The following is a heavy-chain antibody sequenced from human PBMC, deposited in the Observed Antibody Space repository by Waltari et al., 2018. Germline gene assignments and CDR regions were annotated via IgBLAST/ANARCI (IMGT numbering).Heavy chain of an antibody. CDR3: AKDQAPTTSFDY. CDR2: ISGSGGST. V-gene: IGHV3-23*01. J-gene: IGHJ4*02. Sequence: EVQLLESGGGLVQPGGSLRLSCAASGFTFSSYAMSWVRQAPGKGLEWVSAISGSGGSTYYAESVKGRFTISRDNSKNTLYLQMNSLRAEDTAVYYCAKDQAPTTSFDYWGQGTLVTVSS. D-gene: IGHD5-12*01. CDR1: GFTFSSYA.